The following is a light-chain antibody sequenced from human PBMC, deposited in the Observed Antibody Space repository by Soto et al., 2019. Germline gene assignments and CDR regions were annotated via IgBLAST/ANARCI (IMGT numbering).Light chain of an antibody. Sequence: QSVLTQPPSASGSPGQSVTISCTGTSSDVGGYNYVSWFQQHPGKVPKLMIYEGINRPSGVSNRFSASKSGNTASLTISGLQAEDEADYYCSSYAGGVVFGGGTKLTVL. CDR2: EGI. CDR3: SSYAGGVV. CDR1: SSDVGGYNY. J-gene: IGLJ2*01. V-gene: IGLV2-8*01.